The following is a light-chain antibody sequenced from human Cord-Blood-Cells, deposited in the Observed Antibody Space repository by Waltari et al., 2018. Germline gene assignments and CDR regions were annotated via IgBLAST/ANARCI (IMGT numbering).Light chain of an antibody. CDR1: QCLRNRNGYNY. J-gene: IGKJ1*01. Sequence: VMTQSPLSLPVTPGEPACISCRSSQCLRNRNGYNYLDWYLPKPGQSRQLLIYLGSNLAFGVTDRISGSGSGTDFTLKFSRVEAEDVGVYYCMQALQTPPTFGQGTKVEIK. CDR3: MQALQTPPT. CDR2: LGS. V-gene: IGKV2-28*01.